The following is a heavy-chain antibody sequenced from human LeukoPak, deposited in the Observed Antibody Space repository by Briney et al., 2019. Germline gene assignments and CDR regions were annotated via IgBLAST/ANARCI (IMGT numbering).Heavy chain of an antibody. CDR2: IKWNGDSI. CDR3: ARADNPNYYYFYLDV. D-gene: IGHD1-14*01. J-gene: IGHJ6*03. CDR1: GFTFDDYG. Sequence: GGSLRLSCEASGFTFDDYGMIWVRQARGKGLEWVSDIKWNGDSIGYADSVKGRFTISRDNAKHSLYLQMNSLRAEDTALYYCARADNPNYYYFYLDVWGKGTAVTVS. V-gene: IGHV3-20*04.